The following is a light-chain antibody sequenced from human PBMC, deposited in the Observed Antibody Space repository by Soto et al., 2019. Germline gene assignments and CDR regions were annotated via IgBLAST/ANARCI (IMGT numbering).Light chain of an antibody. Sequence: QSALTQPPSASGSPGQSVTISCTGTSSDVGGYDFVSWYQQHPGKAAKLVIYEVTRRPSGVPDRFSGSKSGNTASLTVSGLQAEDEAVYYCSSYAGSTIFGGGTKVTVL. V-gene: IGLV2-8*01. CDR1: SSDVGGYDF. CDR2: EVT. J-gene: IGLJ2*01. CDR3: SSYAGSTI.